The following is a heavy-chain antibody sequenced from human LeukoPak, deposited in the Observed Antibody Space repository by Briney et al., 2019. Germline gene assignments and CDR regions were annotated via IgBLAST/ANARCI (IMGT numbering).Heavy chain of an antibody. Sequence: ASVKVSCKPSGYTFTSHGITWVQQAPGQGLEWVGWISTYNGNTKYAQKFQGRVTMTTDASTSTVYMELRSLRSDDTAVYYCARGSPPRRNYDSSGYYSYYFDYWGQGTLVTVSS. V-gene: IGHV1-18*01. CDR3: ARGSPPRRNYDSSGYYSYYFDY. CDR1: GYTFTSHG. D-gene: IGHD3-22*01. J-gene: IGHJ4*02. CDR2: ISTYNGNT.